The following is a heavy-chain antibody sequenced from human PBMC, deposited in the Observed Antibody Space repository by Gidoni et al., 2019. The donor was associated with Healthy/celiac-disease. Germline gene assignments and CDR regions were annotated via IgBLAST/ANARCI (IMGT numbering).Heavy chain of an antibody. Sequence: EVQLLESGGGLVQPGGSLRLSCAASGFTFSSHAMSWVRQAPGKGLEWVSAISGSGGSTYYADSVKGRFTISRDNSKNTLYLQMNSLRAEDTAVYYCAKDRWGYYGSGSYFDRSFDIWGQGTMVTVSS. CDR1: GFTFSSHA. J-gene: IGHJ3*02. V-gene: IGHV3-23*01. D-gene: IGHD3-10*01. CDR2: ISGSGGST. CDR3: AKDRWGYYGSGSYFDRSFDI.